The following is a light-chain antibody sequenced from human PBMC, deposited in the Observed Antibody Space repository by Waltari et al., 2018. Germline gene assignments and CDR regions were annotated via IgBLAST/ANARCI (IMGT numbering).Light chain of an antibody. Sequence: EIVLTQSPGTLSLSPGERATLSCRASQSVTSISFGWYQQKLGQTPRLLIYGTSTRATGIPDNFSGGGSGTDFTLSISRLGPEDFAFYYCQQYDGEVLTFGGGTKVEI. CDR3: QQYDGEVLT. CDR1: QSVTSIS. V-gene: IGKV3-20*01. J-gene: IGKJ4*01. CDR2: GTS.